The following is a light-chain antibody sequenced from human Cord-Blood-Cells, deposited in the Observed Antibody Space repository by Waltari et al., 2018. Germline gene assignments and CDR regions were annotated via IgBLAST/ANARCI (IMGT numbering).Light chain of an antibody. Sequence: QTVVTQDPSLTVSPGGQFPPTCSSTTGAVTSGYDPNWFQQKPGKAHRPLIYSTSNKPSWTPAQFSGSLLGGKAALTLSGVQPEDEAEYNCLLYYGGARVFGGGTKLTVL. CDR1: TGAVTSGYD. V-gene: IGLV7-43*01. CDR3: LLYYGGARV. J-gene: IGLJ3*02. CDR2: STS.